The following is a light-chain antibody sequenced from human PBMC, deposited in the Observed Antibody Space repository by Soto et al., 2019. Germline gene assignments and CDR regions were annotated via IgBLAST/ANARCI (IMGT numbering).Light chain of an antibody. CDR1: SSNIGSNF. CDR2: RNS. J-gene: IGLJ3*02. Sequence: QSVLTQPPSASGTPGQRVTITCSGSSSNIGSNFVYWYQQLPGTAPKLLIYRNSQRPSGVPDRFSGSKSGTSASLAISGLRSEDEAEYYCAAWDDTLSGWVFGGGTQLTVL. CDR3: AAWDDTLSGWV. V-gene: IGLV1-47*01.